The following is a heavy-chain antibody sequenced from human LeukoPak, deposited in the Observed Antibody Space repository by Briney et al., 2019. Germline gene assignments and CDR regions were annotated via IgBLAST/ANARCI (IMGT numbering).Heavy chain of an antibody. CDR2: IYYSGST. J-gene: IGHJ6*02. V-gene: IGHV4-59*08. CDR3: ARHGSGTIFGVVAYYYYGMDV. CDR1: GGSISSYY. D-gene: IGHD3-3*01. Sequence: SETLSLTCTVSGGSISSYYWSWIRQPPGKGLEWIGYIYYSGSTNYNPSLKSRATISVDTSKNQFSLKLSSVTAADTAVYYCARHGSGTIFGVVAYYYYGMDVWGQGTTVTVSS.